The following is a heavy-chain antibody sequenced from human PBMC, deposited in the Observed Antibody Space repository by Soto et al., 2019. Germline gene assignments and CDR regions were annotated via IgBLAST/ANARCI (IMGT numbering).Heavy chain of an antibody. CDR1: GFIFSRYS. V-gene: IGHV3-21*01. J-gene: IGHJ6*01. CDR3: AGGSAFIGFGQ. CDR2: IGTSGSYI. D-gene: IGHD3-16*01. Sequence: TGGSLRLSCAVSGFIFSRYSMNWVRQAPGKGLEWVSSIGTSGSYIYDTDSVKGRFTISRDNTKDSLYLQMNSLRAEDTAIYYCAGGSAFIGFGQWGQGNPVT.